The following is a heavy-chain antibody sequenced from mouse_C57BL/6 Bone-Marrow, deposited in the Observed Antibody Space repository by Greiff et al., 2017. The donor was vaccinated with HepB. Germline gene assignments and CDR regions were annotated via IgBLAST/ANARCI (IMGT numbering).Heavy chain of an antibody. J-gene: IGHJ4*01. CDR1: GFNIKDDY. CDR2: IDPENGDT. CDR3: TTPYYYAMDY. Sequence: EVQLQQSGAELVRPGASVKLSCTASGFNIKDDYMHWVKQRPEQGLEWIGWIDPENGDTESASKFQGKATITADTSSNTAYLQLSSLTSEDTAVYYCTTPYYYAMDYWGQGTSVTVSS. V-gene: IGHV14-4*01.